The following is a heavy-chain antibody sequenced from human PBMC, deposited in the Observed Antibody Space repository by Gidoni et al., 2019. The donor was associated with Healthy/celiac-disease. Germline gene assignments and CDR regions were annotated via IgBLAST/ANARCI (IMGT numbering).Heavy chain of an antibody. CDR2: ISSSSSTI. CDR3: ARDGIAVANYFDY. CDR1: GFTFSSYS. Sequence: EVQLVESGGGLVQPGGSLRLSCAASGFTFSSYSMNWIRQAPGKGLEWVSYISSSSSTIYYADSVKGRFTISRDNAKNSLYLQMNSLRAEDTAVYYCARDGIAVANYFDYWGQGTLVTVSS. J-gene: IGHJ4*02. D-gene: IGHD6-19*01. V-gene: IGHV3-48*01.